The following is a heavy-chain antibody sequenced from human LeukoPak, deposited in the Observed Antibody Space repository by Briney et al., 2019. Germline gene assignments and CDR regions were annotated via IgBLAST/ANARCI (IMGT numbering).Heavy chain of an antibody. D-gene: IGHD2-2*01. Sequence: ASETLSLTCTASGGSISSYYWSWIRQPAGKGLEWIGRIYTSGSTNYNPSLKSRVTMSVDTSKNQFSLKLSSVTAADTAVYYCARDVGGYCSSTSCYHNWFDPWGQGTLVTVSS. CDR3: ARDVGGYCSSTSCYHNWFDP. CDR1: GGSISSYY. V-gene: IGHV4-4*07. J-gene: IGHJ5*02. CDR2: IYTSGST.